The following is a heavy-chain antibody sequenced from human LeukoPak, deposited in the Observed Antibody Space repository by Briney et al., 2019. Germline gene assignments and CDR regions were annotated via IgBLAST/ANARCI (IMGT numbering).Heavy chain of an antibody. CDR3: ARIGVLRYFDWPPEGNWFDP. V-gene: IGHV3-66*01. CDR2: IYSGGST. J-gene: IGHJ5*02. Sequence: PGGSLRLSCAASGFTVSSNYMSWVRQAPGKGLEWVSVIYSGGSTCYADSVKGRFTISRDNSKNTLYLQMNSLRAEDTAVYYCARIGVLRYFDWPPEGNWFDPWGQGTLVTVSS. D-gene: IGHD3-9*01. CDR1: GFTVSSNY.